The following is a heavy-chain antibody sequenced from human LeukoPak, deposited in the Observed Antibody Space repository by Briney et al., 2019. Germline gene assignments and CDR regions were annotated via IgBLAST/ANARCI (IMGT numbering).Heavy chain of an antibody. CDR3: ARRSCGSTDCYIKDSFDC. J-gene: IGHJ3*01. V-gene: IGHV4-59*01. D-gene: IGHD2-2*02. Sequence: SETLSLTCTVSGDSISNYYWSWIRQPPGKGLEWIGYIYYSGSTNYIPSLKSRATISVDTSRNQFSLKLRSVTAADTALYYCARRSCGSTDCYIKDSFDCWGQGTMVIVSS. CDR1: GDSISNYY. CDR2: IYYSGST.